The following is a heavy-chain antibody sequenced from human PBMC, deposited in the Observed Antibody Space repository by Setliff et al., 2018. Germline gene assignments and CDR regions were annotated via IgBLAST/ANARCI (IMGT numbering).Heavy chain of an antibody. J-gene: IGHJ6*03. V-gene: IGHV4-59*01. CDR3: ARGPPGYYYYMNV. Sequence: SETLSLTCTVSGGSIRNYYWSWIRQPPGKGLEWIGYIYYSGNTNYNPSLKSRVTISVDTSQNYFSLKLTSVTDADTAVYYCARGPPGYYYYMNVWGKGTTVTVSS. CDR2: IYYSGNT. CDR1: GGSIRNYY.